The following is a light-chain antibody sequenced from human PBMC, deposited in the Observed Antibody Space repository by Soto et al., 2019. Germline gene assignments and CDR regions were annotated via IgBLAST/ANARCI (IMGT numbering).Light chain of an antibody. CDR3: QQSYSTPYT. CDR2: AAS. J-gene: IGKJ2*01. V-gene: IGKV1-39*01. CDR1: QSISSY. Sequence: DIQMTQSPSSLSASVGDRVTITCRASQSISSYLTWYQQKPGRAPNLLIYAASNLRSGVPSRFSGSGSGTGFTLSITSLQPEDFATYYCQQSYSTPYTFGQGTKVDIK.